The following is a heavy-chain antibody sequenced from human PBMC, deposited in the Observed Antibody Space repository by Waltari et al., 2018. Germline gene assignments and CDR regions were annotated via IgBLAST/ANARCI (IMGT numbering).Heavy chain of an antibody. CDR3: ARVTGRDGHNPEVGY. Sequence: QVQLQESGPGLVKPSQTLSLTCTVSGGSISSGGYYWSWIRPHPGKGLEWIGYIYHSGSTYYNPSLKSRVTISVDRSKNQFSLKLSSVTAADTAVYYCARVTGRDGHNPEVGYWGQGTLVTVSS. CDR1: GGSISSGGYY. J-gene: IGHJ4*02. V-gene: IGHV4-31*03. D-gene: IGHD2-15*01. CDR2: IYHSGST.